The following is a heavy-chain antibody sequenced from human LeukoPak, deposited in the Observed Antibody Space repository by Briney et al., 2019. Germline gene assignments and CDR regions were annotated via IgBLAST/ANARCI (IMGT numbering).Heavy chain of an antibody. CDR2: IRSRPNNYAT. Sequence: GGSLKLSCAASGFTFSGSTMHWDRQASGKGLEWVGRIRSRPNNYATAYAASVQGRFTISRDDSQNTAYPHMNNLKTEDTAVYYCAAMTMVTPLDYWGQGTLVTVSS. D-gene: IGHD4/OR15-4a*01. CDR3: AAMTMVTPLDY. V-gene: IGHV3-73*01. CDR1: GFTFSGST. J-gene: IGHJ4*02.